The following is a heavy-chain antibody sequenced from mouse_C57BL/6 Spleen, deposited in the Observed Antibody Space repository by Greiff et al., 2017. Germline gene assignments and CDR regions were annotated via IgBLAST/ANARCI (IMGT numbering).Heavy chain of an antibody. CDR3: ARASDGYSYAMDY. J-gene: IGHJ4*01. D-gene: IGHD2-3*01. CDR1: GISITTGNYR. V-gene: IGHV3-5*01. Sequence: EVKLQESGPGLVKPSQTVFLTCTVTGISITTGNYRWSWIRQFPGNKLEWIGYIYYSGTITYNPSLTSRTTITRDTPKNQFFLEMNSLTAEDTATYYCARASDGYSYAMDYWGQGTSVTVSS. CDR2: IYYSGTI.